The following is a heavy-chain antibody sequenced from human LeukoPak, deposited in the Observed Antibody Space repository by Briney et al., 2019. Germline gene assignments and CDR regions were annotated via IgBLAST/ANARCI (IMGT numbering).Heavy chain of an antibody. CDR1: GYTFTAYY. CDR2: INPHSGGS. J-gene: IGHJ4*02. V-gene: IGHV1-2*02. Sequence: ASVKVSCKTSGYTFTAYYIHWVRQAPGQGLEWMGWINPHSGGSNYAQKFQDRVTMTRDTSINTAYMELSGLRSDDTAVFYCARVSSNWDTYFHYWGQGSLVTVSS. D-gene: IGHD7-27*01. CDR3: ARVSSNWDTYFHY.